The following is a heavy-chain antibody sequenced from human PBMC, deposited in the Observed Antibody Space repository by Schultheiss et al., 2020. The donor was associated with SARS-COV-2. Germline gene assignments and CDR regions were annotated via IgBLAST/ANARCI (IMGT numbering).Heavy chain of an antibody. D-gene: IGHD3-3*01. V-gene: IGHV4-34*01. CDR3: ARGYYDFWSGYQTPSYYYYMDV. J-gene: IGHJ6*03. CDR1: GGSFSGYY. Sequence: ESLKISCAVYGGSFSGYYWSWIRQPPGKGLEWIGEINHSGSTNYNPSLKSRVTISVDTSKNQFSLKLSSVTAADTAVYYCARGYYDFWSGYQTPSYYYYMDVWGKGTTVTVS. CDR2: INHSGST.